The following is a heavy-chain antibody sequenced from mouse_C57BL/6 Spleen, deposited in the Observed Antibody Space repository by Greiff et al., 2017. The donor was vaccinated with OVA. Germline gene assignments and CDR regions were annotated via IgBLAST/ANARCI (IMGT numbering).Heavy chain of an antibody. V-gene: IGHV1-54*01. CDR1: GYAFTNYL. D-gene: IGHD2-3*01. CDR2: INPGSGGT. J-gene: IGHJ4*01. Sequence: QVQLQQSGAELVRPGTSVKVSCKASGYAFTNYLIEWVKQRPGQGLEWIGVINPGSGGTNYNEKFKGKATLTVDKSSSTAYMQLSSLTSEDSAVYFCARARIYDCYYDAMDYWGQGTSVTVSS. CDR3: ARARIYDCYYDAMDY.